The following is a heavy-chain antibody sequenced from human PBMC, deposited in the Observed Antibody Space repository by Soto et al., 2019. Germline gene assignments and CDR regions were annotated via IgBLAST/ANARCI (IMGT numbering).Heavy chain of an antibody. Sequence: PSETLSLTCTVSGGSISSYYWSWIRQPPGKGLEWIGYIYYSGSTNYNPSLKSRVTISVDTSKNQFSLKLSSVTAADTAVYYCARQFKGRPINYWGQGTLVTVSS. CDR2: IYYSGST. CDR3: ARQFKGRPINY. V-gene: IGHV4-59*08. CDR1: GGSISSYY. J-gene: IGHJ4*02.